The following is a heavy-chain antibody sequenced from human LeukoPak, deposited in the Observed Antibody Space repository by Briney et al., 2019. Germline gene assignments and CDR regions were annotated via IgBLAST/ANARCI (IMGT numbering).Heavy chain of an antibody. CDR1: GYTFTSYD. CDR3: ARGIAAAGLLYYYYGMDV. J-gene: IGHJ6*02. D-gene: IGHD6-13*01. CDR2: MNPNSGNT. Sequence: WASVKVSCKASGYTFTSYDINWVRQATGQGLEWMGWMNPNSGNTGYAQKFQGRVTITRNTSISTAYMELSSLRSEDTAVYYCARGIAAAGLLYYYYGMDVWGQGTTVTVSS. V-gene: IGHV1-8*03.